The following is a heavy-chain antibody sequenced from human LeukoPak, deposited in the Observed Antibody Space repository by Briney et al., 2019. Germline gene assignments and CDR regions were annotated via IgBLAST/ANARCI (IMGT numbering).Heavy chain of an antibody. CDR1: GFTVSTNY. J-gene: IGHJ4*02. D-gene: IGHD4-23*01. V-gene: IGHV3-66*01. CDR3: ARESGTTVGYFDY. CDR2: IYSGGHT. Sequence: GGSLRLSCAASGFTVSTNYMSWVRRAPGRGLEWVSVIYSGGHTYYADSVKGRFTISRDNSKSTLYLQINSLRAEDTAVYYCARESGTTVGYFDYCGQGTLGTVSS.